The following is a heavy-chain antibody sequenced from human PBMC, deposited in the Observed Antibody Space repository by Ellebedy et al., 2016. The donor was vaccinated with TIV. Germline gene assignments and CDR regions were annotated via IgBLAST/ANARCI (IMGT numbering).Heavy chain of an antibody. Sequence: SETLSLTXTVSGGSISSSSYYWGWIRQPPGKGLEWIGSIYYSGSTYYNPSLKSRVTISVDTSKNQFSLKLSSVTAADTAVYYCARLIAVAGTGTYYFDYWGQGTLVTVSS. CDR3: ARLIAVAGTGTYYFDY. J-gene: IGHJ4*02. CDR2: IYYSGST. CDR1: GGSISSSSYY. D-gene: IGHD6-19*01. V-gene: IGHV4-39*01.